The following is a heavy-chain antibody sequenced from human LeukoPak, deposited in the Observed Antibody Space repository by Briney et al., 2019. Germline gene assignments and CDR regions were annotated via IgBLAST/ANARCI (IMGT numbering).Heavy chain of an antibody. CDR1: GYSFTNYW. D-gene: IGHD6-6*01. Sequence: GESLKISCKGFGYSFTNYWIGWVRQLPGKGLEWMGIIYPGDSDSRYSPSFQGQVTFSADKSISTVYLQWSSLKASDTAMYYCARHSSSSMGRVPPYYYYYMDVWGKGTTVTVSS. V-gene: IGHV5-51*01. J-gene: IGHJ6*03. CDR2: IYPGDSDS. CDR3: ARHSSSSMGRVPPYYYYYMDV.